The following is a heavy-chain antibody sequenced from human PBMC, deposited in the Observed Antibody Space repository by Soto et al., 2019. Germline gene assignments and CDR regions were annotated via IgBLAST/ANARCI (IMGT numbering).Heavy chain of an antibody. CDR3: AKDLQAYGDYDYYCSGMDV. D-gene: IGHD4-17*01. CDR1: GFTFSTYG. CDR2: ISYDGTNK. V-gene: IGHV3-30*18. Sequence: QVQLVESGGGEVQPGRSLTISCAASGFTFSTYGMHWVRQTPGMELTRVAVISYDGTNKFYSDSVKGRFTISRDNFKNTLTLQMNSLRADDTAVYSCAKDLQAYGDYDYYCSGMDVWGLGTRVTVSS. J-gene: IGHJ6*02.